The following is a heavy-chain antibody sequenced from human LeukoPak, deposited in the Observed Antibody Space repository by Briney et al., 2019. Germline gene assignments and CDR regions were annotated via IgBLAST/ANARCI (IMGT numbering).Heavy chain of an antibody. CDR3: ARERGRIYGSSRLFDY. J-gene: IGHJ4*02. Sequence: SETLSLTCAVYGGSFSGYYWSWIRQPPGKGLEWIGEINHSGGTNYDPSLKSRVTISVDTSKNQFSLKLSSVTAADTAVYYCARERGRIYGSSRLFDYWGQGTLVTVSS. D-gene: IGHD6-13*01. CDR1: GGSFSGYY. V-gene: IGHV4-34*01. CDR2: INHSGGT.